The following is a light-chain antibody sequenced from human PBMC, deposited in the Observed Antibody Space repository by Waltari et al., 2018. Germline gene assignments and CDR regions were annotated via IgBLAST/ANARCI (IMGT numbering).Light chain of an antibody. Sequence: QSALTQPASVSGSPGQSITISCTGSSSDVGSYKFVSWYQQHPGKAPQLMIYGGSQRPPGVSNRLSGSKSGNTASLTISGLRAEDEADYYCCSYAGSSPHVIFGGGTKLTVL. CDR1: SSDVGSYKF. V-gene: IGLV2-23*01. J-gene: IGLJ2*01. CDR2: GGS. CDR3: CSYAGSSPHVI.